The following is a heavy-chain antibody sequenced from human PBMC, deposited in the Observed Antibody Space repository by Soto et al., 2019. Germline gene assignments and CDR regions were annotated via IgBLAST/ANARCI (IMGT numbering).Heavy chain of an antibody. J-gene: IGHJ4*02. Sequence: QVQLVQSGAEVKKPGASVKVSCKASGYTFTSYGISWVRQATGQGLEWMGWLSAYNGNTKYAQQLQGRVTMTTDTSTSTAYMELRRLGSDDADVYYCAREPNYFDYWGQGTLVTVSS. CDR2: LSAYNGNT. CDR1: GYTFTSYG. CDR3: AREPNYFDY. V-gene: IGHV1-18*01.